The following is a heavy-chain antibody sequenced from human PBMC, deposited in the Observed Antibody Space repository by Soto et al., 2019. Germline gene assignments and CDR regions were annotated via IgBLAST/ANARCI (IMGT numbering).Heavy chain of an antibody. V-gene: IGHV4-59*01. Sequence: SATLSLTCTVSGGSISSYYWSWIRQPPGKGLEWIGYIYYSGSTNYNPSLKSRVTISVDTSKNQFSLKLSSVTASDTAVYYCARGMGKVVPAARKKDDAFDIWGQGTMVTVSS. CDR2: IYYSGST. CDR1: GGSISSYY. J-gene: IGHJ3*02. CDR3: ARGMGKVVPAARKKDDAFDI. D-gene: IGHD2-2*01.